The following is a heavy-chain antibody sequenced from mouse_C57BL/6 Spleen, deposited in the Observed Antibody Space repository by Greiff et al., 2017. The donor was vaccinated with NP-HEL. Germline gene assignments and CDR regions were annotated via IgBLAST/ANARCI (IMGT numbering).Heavy chain of an antibody. J-gene: IGHJ2*01. Sequence: VQLQQPGAELVKPGASVKMSCKASGYTFTSYWITWVKQRPGQGLEWIGDIYPGSGSTNYNEKFKSKATLTVDTSSSTAYMQLSSLTSEDSAVYYCARYYYGSSPVPFDYWGQGTTLTVSS. V-gene: IGHV1-55*01. CDR1: GYTFTSYW. CDR3: ARYYYGSSPVPFDY. CDR2: IYPGSGST. D-gene: IGHD1-1*01.